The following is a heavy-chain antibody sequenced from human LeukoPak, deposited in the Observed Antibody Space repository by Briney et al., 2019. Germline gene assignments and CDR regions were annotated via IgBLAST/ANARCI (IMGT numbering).Heavy chain of an antibody. CDR1: GYTFTGYY. Sequence: GASVKVSCKASGYTFTGYYMHWVRQAPGQGLEWMGWINPNSGGTNYAQKFQGRVTMTRDTSISTAYMELSRLRSDDTAVYHCASSIFGIYYYMDVWGKGTTVTVSS. J-gene: IGHJ6*03. V-gene: IGHV1-2*02. D-gene: IGHD3-3*01. CDR3: ASSIFGIYYYMDV. CDR2: INPNSGGT.